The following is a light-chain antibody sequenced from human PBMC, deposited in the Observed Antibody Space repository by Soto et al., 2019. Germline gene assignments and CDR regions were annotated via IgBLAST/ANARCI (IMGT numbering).Light chain of an antibody. CDR1: SSHVGTYNL. CDR3: SSYTTSNTRQIV. J-gene: IGLJ1*01. Sequence: QSVLTQPASVSGSPGQSITISCTGTSSHVGTYNLVSWYQQYSGKAHKLMIYEVSKRPSGVSNRFSGSKSGNTASLTISGLQAEDEADYYCSSYTTSNTRQIVFGTGTKVTVL. V-gene: IGLV2-14*02. CDR2: EVS.